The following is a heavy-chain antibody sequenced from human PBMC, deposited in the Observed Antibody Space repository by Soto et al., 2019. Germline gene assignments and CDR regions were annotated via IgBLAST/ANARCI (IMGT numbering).Heavy chain of an antibody. J-gene: IGHJ4*02. Sequence: EVQLLESGGGLVQRGGSLRLSCAASGFPFSSYVMSWVRQAPGKGLEWVSGLSGGGRNTFDADSVKGRFTISRDNSKNTLLLQMNSLGAEDTAFYYCAKDSNKYSSSLRGRYFDYWGQGIGVTVSS. D-gene: IGHD4-4*01. CDR1: GFPFSSYV. CDR3: AKDSNKYSSSLRGRYFDY. V-gene: IGHV3-23*01. CDR2: LSGGGRNT.